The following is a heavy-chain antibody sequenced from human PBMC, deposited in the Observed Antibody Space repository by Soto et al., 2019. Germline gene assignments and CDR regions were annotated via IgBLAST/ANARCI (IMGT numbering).Heavy chain of an antibody. V-gene: IGHV4-30-4*01. Sequence: SETLYLTCSVSGDSMSSNDYYWSWIREPRGKCLEWVVFIYYSVSTRYHPSLKSRVTISVDPSKRQFSMKLSSVTAADTAVYYCVRVRDGYYYSYSGTDVWGQVTTVT. CDR3: VRVRDGYYYSYSGTDV. CDR2: IYYSVST. D-gene: IGHD5-12*01. CDR1: GDSMSSNDYY. J-gene: IGHJ6*02.